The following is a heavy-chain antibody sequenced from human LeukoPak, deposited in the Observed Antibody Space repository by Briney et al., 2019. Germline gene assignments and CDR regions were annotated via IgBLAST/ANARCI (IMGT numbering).Heavy chain of an antibody. J-gene: IGHJ6*02. CDR2: IKQDGSEN. CDR1: GFTFSTYW. Sequence: GGSLRLSCAASGFTFSTYWMSWVRQAPGKGLEWVANIKQDGSENYYVDSVKGRFTISRDNAKNSLYLQMNSLRVEDTAVYYCARGYFSSSGRGVDVWGQGTTVTVSS. CDR3: ARGYFSSSGRGVDV. D-gene: IGHD6-13*01. V-gene: IGHV3-7*01.